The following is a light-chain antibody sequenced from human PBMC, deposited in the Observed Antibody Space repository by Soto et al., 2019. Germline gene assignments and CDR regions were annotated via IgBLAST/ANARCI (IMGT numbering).Light chain of an antibody. CDR3: QSYDSSLSGFYV. J-gene: IGLJ1*01. Sequence: QPVLTQPPSVSGAPGQRVTISCTGSSSNIGAGYDVHGYQQLPGTAPKLLIYGNSNRPSGVPDRFSGSKSGTSASLAITGLQAEDEADYYCQSYDSSLSGFYVFGTGTKVTVL. CDR1: SSNIGAGYD. V-gene: IGLV1-40*01. CDR2: GNS.